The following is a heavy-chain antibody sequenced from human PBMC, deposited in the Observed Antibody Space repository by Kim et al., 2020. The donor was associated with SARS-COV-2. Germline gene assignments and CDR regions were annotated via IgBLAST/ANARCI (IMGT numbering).Heavy chain of an antibody. J-gene: IGHJ4*02. CDR3: AEDLRDDYGDS. V-gene: IGHV3-23*01. CDR2: T. Sequence: TNHANPGTSRFHISRDNTQNTLYLQMNSLRAEDTAVYYCAEDLRDDYGDSWGQGTLVTVSS.